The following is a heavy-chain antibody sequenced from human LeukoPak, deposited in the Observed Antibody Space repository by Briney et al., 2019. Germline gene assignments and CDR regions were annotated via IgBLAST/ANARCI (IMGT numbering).Heavy chain of an antibody. V-gene: IGHV3-53*01. CDR2: IYSAGTT. J-gene: IGHJ6*04. CDR1: GFNVNKSY. D-gene: IGHD3-10*01. CDR3: ARDLAPILWFGEPREV. Sequence: GGSLRLSCAASGFNVNKSYLSWVRQAPGRGLEWVSVIYSAGTTYYADSVKGRFTISREESKNTVYLQMNSLRAEDTAVYYCARDLAPILWFGEPREVWGKGTMVTVSS.